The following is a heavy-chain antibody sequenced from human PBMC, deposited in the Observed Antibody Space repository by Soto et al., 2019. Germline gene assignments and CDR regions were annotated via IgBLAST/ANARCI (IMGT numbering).Heavy chain of an antibody. CDR2: IYPGDSDT. CDR3: ASQEYYASSGYPSWGMDV. D-gene: IGHD3-22*01. J-gene: IGHJ6*02. V-gene: IGHV5-51*01. CDR1: GYSFTSYW. Sequence: GESLKISCKGSGYSFTSYWIGWVRQMPGKGLEWMGIIYPGDSDTRYSPSFQGQVTISADKSISTAYLQWSSLKASDTAMYYCASQEYYASSGYPSWGMDVWRQETTATVAS.